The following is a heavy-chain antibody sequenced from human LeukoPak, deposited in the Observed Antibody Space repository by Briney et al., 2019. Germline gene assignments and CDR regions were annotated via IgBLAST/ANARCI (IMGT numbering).Heavy chain of an antibody. D-gene: IGHD2-15*01. CDR3: ARDRPVVVVAAKNDYYYYMDV. CDR2: ISYDGSNK. J-gene: IGHJ6*03. Sequence: PGGSLRLSCAASGFTFSSYAMHWVRQAPGKGLEWVAVISYDGSNKYYADSVKGRFTISRDNSKNTLYLQMSSLRAEDTAVYYCARDRPVVVVAAKNDYYYYMDVWGKGTTVTVSS. V-gene: IGHV3-30-3*01. CDR1: GFTFSSYA.